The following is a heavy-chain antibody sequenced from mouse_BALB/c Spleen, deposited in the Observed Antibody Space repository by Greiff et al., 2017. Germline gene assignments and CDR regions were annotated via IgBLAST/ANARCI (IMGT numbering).Heavy chain of an antibody. D-gene: IGHD1-1*01. CDR3: ARSHVTTVGYAMDY. Sequence: EVMLVESGGGLVKPGGSLKLSCAASGFTFSDYYMYWVRQTPEKRLEWVATISDGGSYTYYPDSVKGRFTISRDNAKNNLYLQMSSLKSEDTAMYYCARSHVTTVGYAMDYWGQGTSVTVSS. J-gene: IGHJ4*01. V-gene: IGHV5-4*02. CDR2: ISDGGSYT. CDR1: GFTFSDYY.